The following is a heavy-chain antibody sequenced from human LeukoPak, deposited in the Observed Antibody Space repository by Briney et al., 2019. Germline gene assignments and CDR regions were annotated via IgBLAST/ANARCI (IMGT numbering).Heavy chain of an antibody. CDR1: GVSISTYY. D-gene: IGHD3-10*01. V-gene: IGHV4-4*07. CDR3: ATEIISPFYYFDN. CDR2: IYASGST. J-gene: IGHJ4*02. Sequence: SETLSLTCTVSGVSISTYYWSWIRQPAGRGLEWIGHIYASGSTNYNPSLKSRVTMSVDTSRKQISLKLSSVTAADTAVYYCATEIISPFYYFDNWGQGTLVTVSS.